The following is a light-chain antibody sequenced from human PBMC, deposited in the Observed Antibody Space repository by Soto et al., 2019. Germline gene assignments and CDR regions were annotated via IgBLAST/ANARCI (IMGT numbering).Light chain of an antibody. Sequence: DIVMTQSPDSLAVSLGERATINCKSSQSVLYSSNNKNYLAWYQQKPGQPPKLLIYWASTRESGVPDRFSGGGSATDFTLTISSLQAEDVAVYYCQQYYTTLALTFGGGTKVEIK. CDR2: WAS. CDR3: QQYYTTLALT. V-gene: IGKV4-1*01. J-gene: IGKJ4*01. CDR1: QSVLYSSNNKNY.